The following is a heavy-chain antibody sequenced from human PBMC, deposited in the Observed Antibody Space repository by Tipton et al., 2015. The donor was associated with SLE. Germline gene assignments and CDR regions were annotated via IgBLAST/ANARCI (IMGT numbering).Heavy chain of an antibody. Sequence: TLSLTCTVSGGSISSYYWSWIRQPPGKGLEWIGYIYYSGSTNYNPSLKSRVTISLDTSKNQFSLKLSSVTAADTAVYYCARGWGSWPYYFDYWGQGTLVTASS. CDR2: IYYSGST. D-gene: IGHD6-13*01. CDR1: GGSISSYY. J-gene: IGHJ4*02. V-gene: IGHV4-59*01. CDR3: ARGWGSWPYYFDY.